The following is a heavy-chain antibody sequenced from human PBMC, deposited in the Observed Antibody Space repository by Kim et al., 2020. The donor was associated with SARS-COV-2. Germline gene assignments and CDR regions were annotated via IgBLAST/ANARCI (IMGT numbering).Heavy chain of an antibody. Sequence: GSTYSNPALKSRVTMSVDTSKSQFSLKLSSVTAVDTAVYYCAGLTVTTWVWGQGTLVTVSS. J-gene: IGHJ4*02. CDR3: AGLTVTTWV. CDR2: GST. V-gene: IGHV4-28*01. D-gene: IGHD4-17*01.